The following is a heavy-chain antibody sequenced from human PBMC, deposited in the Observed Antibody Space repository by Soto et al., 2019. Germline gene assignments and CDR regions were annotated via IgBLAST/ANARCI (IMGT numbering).Heavy chain of an antibody. CDR3: AREGLVGTPRYVDS. CDR1: GFSFSTYA. J-gene: IGHJ4*02. Sequence: QVDLVESGGGVVQPGMSLRLSCAASGFSFSTYAMHWVRQAPGKGLEWVTVISNDGGLKFYTDSVKGRFTISRDNFNNILFLQMTSLTAEDTAVYYCAREGLVGTPRYVDSWGRAILVTVSS. V-gene: IGHV3-30-3*01. CDR2: ISNDGGLK. D-gene: IGHD1-26*01.